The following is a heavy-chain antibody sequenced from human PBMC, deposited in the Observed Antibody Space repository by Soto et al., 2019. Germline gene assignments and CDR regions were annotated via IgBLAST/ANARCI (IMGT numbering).Heavy chain of an antibody. V-gene: IGHV1-69*12. Sequence: QVQLVQSGAEVKKPGSSVKVSCKASGGTFSSYAISWVRQAPGQGLEWMGEIIPIFGTANYAQKFQGRVTITADECTSTAYRELSSLRSEDTAVYYCARDRGPSSGYYPYWFDPWGQGTLVTVSS. CDR1: GGTFSSYA. CDR3: ARDRGPSSGYYPYWFDP. D-gene: IGHD3-22*01. J-gene: IGHJ5*02. CDR2: IIPIFGTA.